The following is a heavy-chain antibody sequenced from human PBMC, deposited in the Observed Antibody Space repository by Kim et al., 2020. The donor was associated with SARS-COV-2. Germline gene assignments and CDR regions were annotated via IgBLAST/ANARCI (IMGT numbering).Heavy chain of an antibody. V-gene: IGHV7-4-1*02. J-gene: IGHJ4*02. D-gene: IGHD3-16*02. CDR1: GYTFTNYS. CDR2: INTDTGNP. CDR3: AGVIWGSYRYTDS. Sequence: ASVKVSCKASGYTFTNYSISWVRQAPGQGLEWMGWINTDTGNPTYAQAFTGRFVFSVDTSVSTTYLQISSLKAEDTALYYCAGVIWGSYRYTDSWGQGTLITVSS.